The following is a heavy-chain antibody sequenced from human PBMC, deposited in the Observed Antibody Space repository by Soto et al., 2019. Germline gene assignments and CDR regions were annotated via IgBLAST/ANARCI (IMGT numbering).Heavy chain of an antibody. Sequence: PSETLSLTCTVSGGSISSYYWSWIRQPPGKGLEWIGYIYYSGSTNYNPSLKSRVTISVDTSKNQFSLKLSSVTAADTAVYYCARETTPYYDFWSGYRRWFDLWGQGTLVTVSS. J-gene: IGHJ5*02. V-gene: IGHV4-59*01. CDR1: GGSISSYY. D-gene: IGHD3-3*01. CDR3: ARETTPYYDFWSGYRRWFDL. CDR2: IYYSGST.